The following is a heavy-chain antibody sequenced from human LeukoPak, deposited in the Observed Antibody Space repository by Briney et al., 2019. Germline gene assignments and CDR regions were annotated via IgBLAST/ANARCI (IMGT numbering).Heavy chain of an antibody. V-gene: IGHV1-18*01. D-gene: IGHD5-24*01. Sequence: ASVKVSCKASGYTFTSYGISWVRQAPGQGLEWTGWISAYNGNTNYAQKLQGRVTMTTDTSTSTAYMELRSLRSDDTAVYYCARAWLGLTGDGYTADNWFDPWGQGTLVTVSS. CDR2: ISAYNGNT. J-gene: IGHJ5*02. CDR3: ARAWLGLTGDGYTADNWFDP. CDR1: GYTFTSYG.